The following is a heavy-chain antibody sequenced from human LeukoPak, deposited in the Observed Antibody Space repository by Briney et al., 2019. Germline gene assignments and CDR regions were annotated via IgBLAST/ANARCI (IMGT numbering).Heavy chain of an antibody. CDR3: ARGVIFHYDFLSWFDP. Sequence: KPSETLSLTCTVSGGSISSYYWSWIRQPPGEGLEWIGYIYYSGSTNYNPSLKSRVTISVDTSKNQFSLKLSSVTAADTAVYYCARGVIFHYDFLSWFDPWGQGTLVTVSS. CDR2: IYYSGST. V-gene: IGHV4-59*01. D-gene: IGHD3-3*01. CDR1: GGSISSYY. J-gene: IGHJ5*02.